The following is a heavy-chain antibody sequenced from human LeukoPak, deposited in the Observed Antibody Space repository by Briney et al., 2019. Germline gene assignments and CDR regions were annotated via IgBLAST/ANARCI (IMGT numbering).Heavy chain of an antibody. CDR1: GYTFTAYY. CDR3: ARAGRRTPHRYSGYDWARAFDI. D-gene: IGHD5-12*01. Sequence: GASVKVSCKASGYTFTAYYIHWVRQAPGQGLEWMGRINPKNGDTNYAQKLQGRVTMTTDTSTSTAYMELRSLRSDDTAVYYCARAGRRTPHRYSGYDWARAFDIWGQGTMVTVSS. J-gene: IGHJ3*02. CDR2: INPKNGDT. V-gene: IGHV1-18*01.